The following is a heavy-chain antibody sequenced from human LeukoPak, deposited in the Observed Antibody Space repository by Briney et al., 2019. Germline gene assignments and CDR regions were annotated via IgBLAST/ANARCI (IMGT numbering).Heavy chain of an antibody. CDR1: GGSISSGSYY. CDR2: IYTSGST. V-gene: IGHV4-61*02. Sequence: SETLSLTCTVSGGSISSGSYYWSWIRQPAGTGLEWIGRIYTSGSTNYNPSLKSRLTISVDTSKNQFSLKLSSVTAADTAMYYCARVDTAMVTWFDPWGQGTLVTVSS. J-gene: IGHJ5*02. D-gene: IGHD5-18*01. CDR3: ARVDTAMVTWFDP.